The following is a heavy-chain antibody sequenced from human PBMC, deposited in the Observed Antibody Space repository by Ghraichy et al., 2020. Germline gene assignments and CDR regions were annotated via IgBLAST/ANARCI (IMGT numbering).Heavy chain of an antibody. CDR2: IKQDEGEK. CDR3: VCICLDY. D-gene: IGHD2-8*01. J-gene: IGHJ4*02. V-gene: IGHV3-7*03. CDR1: GFTFSNYW. Sequence: GGSLRLSCAASGFTFSNYWMTWVRQAPGKGLEWVANIKQDEGEKYYMDSVRGRFTISRDNAKNSLYLQMNSLRAEDTAVYYCVCICLDYWGQGTLVTVSS.